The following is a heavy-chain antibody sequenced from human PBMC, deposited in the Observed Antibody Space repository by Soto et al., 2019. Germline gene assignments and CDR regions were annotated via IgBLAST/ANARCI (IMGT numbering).Heavy chain of an antibody. CDR2: ISSNPNYI. CDR1: GFTFSSFS. J-gene: IGHJ4*02. CDR3: ASPYYYDSSGYLGGAL. V-gene: IGHV3-21*01. Sequence: PGGFLRLSCVVSGFTFSSFSMNWVRQAPGKGLEWVASISSNPNYIYYADSAKGRFTISRDNAKNSLFLQMNSLRAEDTAVYYCASPYYYDSSGYLGGALWGRGTLVTVSS. D-gene: IGHD3-22*01.